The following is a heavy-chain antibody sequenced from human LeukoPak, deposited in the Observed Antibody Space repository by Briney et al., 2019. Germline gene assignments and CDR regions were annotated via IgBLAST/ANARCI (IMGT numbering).Heavy chain of an antibody. CDR1: GFTLSDYA. V-gene: IGHV3-48*03. Sequence: GGSLRLSCAVSGFTLSDYAMNWVRQAPGMGLEWVSYISSSGSSVYYAASVKGRFTISRDNAKNSLYLQINSLRVEDTAVYYCARGRIPPHFDYVWGSFRYSYFDSWGQGTLVSVSS. CDR3: ARGRIPPHFDYVWGSFRYSYFDS. D-gene: IGHD3-16*02. CDR2: ISSSGSSV. J-gene: IGHJ4*02.